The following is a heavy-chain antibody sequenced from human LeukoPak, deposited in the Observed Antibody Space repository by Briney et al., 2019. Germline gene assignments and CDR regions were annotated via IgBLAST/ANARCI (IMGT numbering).Heavy chain of an antibody. V-gene: IGHV7-4-1*02. Sequence: VSVKVSCKASGYTFTSYAMNWVRQAPGEGLEWMGWINTNSGNPTYARGFTGRFVFSLDTSVSTAYLQISSLKAEDTAVYYCARGKFFARYYYDSSGYYGFDYWGQGTLVTVSS. CDR2: INTNSGNP. D-gene: IGHD3-22*01. CDR1: GYTFTSYA. CDR3: ARGKFFARYYYDSSGYYGFDY. J-gene: IGHJ4*02.